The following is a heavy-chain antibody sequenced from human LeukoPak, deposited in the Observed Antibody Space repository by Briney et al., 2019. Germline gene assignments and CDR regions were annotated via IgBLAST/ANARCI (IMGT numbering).Heavy chain of an antibody. Sequence: GGFLRLSCAASGFTVSSNYMSWVRQAPGKGLEWVSAIYSGGSTYYADSVKGRFTISRDNSKNTLYLQKNSLRAEDTAVYYCARGNAPMAYGYWGQGTLVTVSS. CDR1: GFTVSSNY. CDR3: ARGNAPMAYGY. V-gene: IGHV3-53*01. D-gene: IGHD2-21*01. CDR2: IYSGGST. J-gene: IGHJ4*02.